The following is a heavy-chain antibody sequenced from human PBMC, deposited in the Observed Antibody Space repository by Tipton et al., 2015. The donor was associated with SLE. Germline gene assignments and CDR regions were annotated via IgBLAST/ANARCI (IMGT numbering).Heavy chain of an antibody. D-gene: IGHD3-10*01. CDR3: VRAPMYGSSDALDI. V-gene: IGHV3-7*01. Sequence: GSLRLSCAASGLTLTNYWMMWVRQAPGKGLEWVATVNQGESEKYYVDSVRGRFTITRDNAKKSLFLQMTSLRGEDTAVYYCVRAPMYGSSDALDIWGQGTRVTVSS. CDR2: VNQGESEK. CDR1: GLTLTNYW. J-gene: IGHJ3*02.